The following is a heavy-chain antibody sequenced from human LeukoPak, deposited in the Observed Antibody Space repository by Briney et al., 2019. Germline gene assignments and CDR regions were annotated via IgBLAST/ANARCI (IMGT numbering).Heavy chain of an antibody. CDR1: GYTFTSYG. CDR2: IIPIFDRP. CDR3: ARDAQWELRAFDV. Sequence: VASVKVSCKASGYTFTSYGISWVRQAPGQGLEWMRGIIPIFDRPNYAQKFEGRVTIAADKSTNTTYMEISSLTSDDTAVYYCARDAQWELRAFDVWGRGTMVIVSS. V-gene: IGHV1-69*06. J-gene: IGHJ3*01. D-gene: IGHD1-26*01.